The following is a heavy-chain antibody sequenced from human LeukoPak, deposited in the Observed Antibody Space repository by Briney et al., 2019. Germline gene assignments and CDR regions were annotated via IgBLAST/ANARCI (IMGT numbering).Heavy chain of an antibody. CDR1: RFTFSSRA. Sequence: GGSLRLSCAASRFTFSSRAMSWVRQAPGKGLEWVSAITDSGDGTYYADSVRGRFTISRDDSKSTLYLQMSSLRAEDTAVYYCARDSPVLTYWGQGTLVTVSS. CDR3: ARDSPVLTY. J-gene: IGHJ4*02. CDR2: ITDSGDGT. V-gene: IGHV3-23*01. D-gene: IGHD1-14*01.